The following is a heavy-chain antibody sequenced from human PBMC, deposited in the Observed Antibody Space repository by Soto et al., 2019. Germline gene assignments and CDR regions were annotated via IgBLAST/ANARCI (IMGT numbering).Heavy chain of an antibody. V-gene: IGHV3-30*18. Sequence: QVQLVESGGGVVQPGRSLRLSCAASGFTFSSYGMHWVRQAPGKGLEWVAVISYDGSNKYYADSVKGRFTISRDNSKNTLYLQMNSLRAEDTAVYYCAKSAEDLYYYYGMDVCGQGTTVTVSS. CDR1: GFTFSSYG. J-gene: IGHJ6*02. CDR2: ISYDGSNK. CDR3: AKSAEDLYYYYGMDV.